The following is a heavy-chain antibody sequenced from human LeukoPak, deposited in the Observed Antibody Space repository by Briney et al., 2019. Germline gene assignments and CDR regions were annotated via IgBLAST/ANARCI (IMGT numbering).Heavy chain of an antibody. Sequence: SETLSLTCTVSGGSISSYYWSWIRQPPGKGLELIAYIYYSGSTNYNPSLRSRVTISVDTSKNQFSLKLSSVTAADTAVYYCARAGKNWETGYGMDVWGQGTTVTVSS. CDR1: GGSISSYY. V-gene: IGHV4-59*01. J-gene: IGHJ6*02. CDR3: ARAGKNWETGYGMDV. CDR2: IYYSGST. D-gene: IGHD7-27*01.